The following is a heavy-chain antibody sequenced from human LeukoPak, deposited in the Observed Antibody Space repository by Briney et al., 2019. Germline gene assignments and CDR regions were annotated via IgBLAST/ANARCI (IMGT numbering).Heavy chain of an antibody. CDR1: GGSISSDY. CDR3: ARHQLRGFLDDN. J-gene: IGHJ4*02. CDR2: IYYSGAT. D-gene: IGHD3-10*01. Sequence: SETLSLTCVVSGGSISSDYWSWIRQSPGKGLEWIGCIYYSGATNHNPSLNSRVTISIDTSKTQFSLRLTSVTAADTAVYYCARHQLRGFLDDNWGQGALVTVSS. V-gene: IGHV4-59*08.